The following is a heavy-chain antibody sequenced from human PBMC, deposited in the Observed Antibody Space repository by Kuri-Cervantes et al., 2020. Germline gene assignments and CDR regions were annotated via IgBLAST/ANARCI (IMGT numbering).Heavy chain of an antibody. D-gene: IGHD4-11*01. CDR1: SDPITNFY. V-gene: IGHV4-59*01. Sequence: SETLSLTCTVSSDPITNFYFNWIRQAPGKGLEWIGYIYDTGATNYNPSLKSRVTISVDMSKNQFSLKLYSVTAADTAVYYCAGYRNYGDPYYYFDYWGQGTLVTVSS. CDR3: AGYRNYGDPYYYFDY. CDR2: IYDTGAT. J-gene: IGHJ4*02.